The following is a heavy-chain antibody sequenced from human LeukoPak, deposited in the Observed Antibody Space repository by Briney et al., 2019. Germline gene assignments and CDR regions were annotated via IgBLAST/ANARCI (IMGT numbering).Heavy chain of an antibody. D-gene: IGHD5-12*01. V-gene: IGHV4-34*01. CDR2: IHHSGST. CDR1: GESFSGYY. J-gene: IGHJ4*02. Sequence: SETLSLTCAVYGESFSGYYWSWIRQPPGKGLEWIGEIHHSGSTNYNPSLKSRVTISVDTSKSQFSLKPSSVTAADTGVYYCARGAKRGYTGYDYPYYFDYWGQGTLVTVSS. CDR3: ARGAKRGYTGYDYPYYFDY.